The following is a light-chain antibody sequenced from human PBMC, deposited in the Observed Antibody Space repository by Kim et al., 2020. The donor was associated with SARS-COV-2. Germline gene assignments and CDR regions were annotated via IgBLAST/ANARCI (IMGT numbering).Light chain of an antibody. J-gene: IGKJ2*03. Sequence: RSPLNYKSSQTVLYNSNNKNYLAWYQQKPGQAPKLLIYCASIRESGVSDRFSGSGSETDFTLTISSLQAEDVAVYYCQQYYSTPPSFGQGTKLEI. CDR1: QTVLYNSNNKNY. CDR3: QQYYSTPPS. V-gene: IGKV4-1*01. CDR2: CAS.